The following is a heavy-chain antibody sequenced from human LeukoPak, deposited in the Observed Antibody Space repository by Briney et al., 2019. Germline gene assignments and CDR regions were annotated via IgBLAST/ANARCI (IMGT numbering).Heavy chain of an antibody. V-gene: IGHV3-9*01. CDR1: GFTFDDYA. D-gene: IGHD5-12*01. CDR2: ISWNSGSI. Sequence: AGGSLRLSCAASGFTFDDYAMHWVRQAPGKGLEWVSGISWNSGSIGYVDSVKGRFTISRDNAKNSLYLQMNSLRAEDTALYYCAKDIVATRGYYYYGMDVWGQGTTVTVSS. CDR3: AKDIVATRGYYYYGMDV. J-gene: IGHJ6*02.